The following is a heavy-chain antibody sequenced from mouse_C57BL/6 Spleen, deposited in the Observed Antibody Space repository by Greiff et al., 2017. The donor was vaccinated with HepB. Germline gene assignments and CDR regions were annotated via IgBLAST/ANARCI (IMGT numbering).Heavy chain of an antibody. D-gene: IGHD2-10*02. J-gene: IGHJ3*01. Sequence: VQLQESGPELVKPGASVKISCKASGYAFSSSWMNWVKQRPGKGLEWIGRIYPGDGDTNYNGKFKGKATLTADKSSSTAYMQLSSLTSEDSAVYFCARSPLGGGFAYWGQGTLVTVSA. CDR2: IYPGDGDT. V-gene: IGHV1-82*01. CDR1: GYAFSSSW. CDR3: ARSPLGGGFAY.